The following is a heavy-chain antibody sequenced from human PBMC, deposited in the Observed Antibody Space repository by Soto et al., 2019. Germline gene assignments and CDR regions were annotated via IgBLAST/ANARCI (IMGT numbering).Heavy chain of an antibody. CDR2: ISQTGANT. V-gene: IGHV3-23*01. Sequence: PGGSVRLSCLAAGFTFASCGMNRVRQAPGKGLEWVAGISQTGANTYYADSVRGRFIISRDNSRNTVSLEMNSLRGEDSALYYCATEGAKTTWNFDFWGQGTKVTVSS. CDR1: GFTFASCG. CDR3: ATEGAKTTWNFDF. D-gene: IGHD1-26*01. J-gene: IGHJ4*02.